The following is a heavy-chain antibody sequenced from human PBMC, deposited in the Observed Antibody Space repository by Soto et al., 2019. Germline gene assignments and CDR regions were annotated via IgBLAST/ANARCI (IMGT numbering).Heavy chain of an antibody. CDR1: GFTFSSYA. CDR3: AKDGAYYDFWSGYPYYYYGMDV. V-gene: IGHV3-23*01. D-gene: IGHD3-3*01. CDR2: ISGSGSST. Sequence: GGSLRFSCAASGFTFSSYAMSWVRQAPGKGLEWVSAISGSGSSTYYADSVKGRFTISRDNSKNTLYLQMNSLRAEDTAVYYCAKDGAYYDFWSGYPYYYYGMDVWGQGTTVTVSS. J-gene: IGHJ6*02.